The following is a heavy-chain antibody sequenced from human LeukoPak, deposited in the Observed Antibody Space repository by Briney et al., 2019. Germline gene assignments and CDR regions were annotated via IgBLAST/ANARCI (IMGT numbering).Heavy chain of an antibody. V-gene: IGHV3-9*01. CDR2: ISWNSGSI. CDR1: GFTFDDYA. D-gene: IGHD3-22*01. CDR3: AKASRAYYDSSGYLFDY. J-gene: IGHJ4*02. Sequence: SLRLSCAASGFTFDDYAIHWVRQAPGKGLEWVSGISWNSGSIGYADSVKGRFTISRDNAKNSLYLQMNSLRAEDTALYYCAKASRAYYDSSGYLFDYWGQGTLVTVSS.